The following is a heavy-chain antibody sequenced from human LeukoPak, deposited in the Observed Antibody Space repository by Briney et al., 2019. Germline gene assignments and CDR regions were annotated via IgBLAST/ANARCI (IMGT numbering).Heavy chain of an antibody. CDR3: ARGPNTYYDFWSGYYVLYGLSRTGYYYGMDV. J-gene: IGHJ6*02. V-gene: IGHV1-8*01. CDR2: MNPNSGNT. Sequence: ASVKVSCKASGYTFTSYDINWVRQATGQGLEWMGWMNPNSGNTGYAQKFQGRVTMTRNTSISTAYMELSSLRSGDTAVYYCARGPNTYYDFWSGYYVLYGLSRTGYYYGMDVWGQGTTVTVSS. CDR1: GYTFTSYD. D-gene: IGHD3-3*01.